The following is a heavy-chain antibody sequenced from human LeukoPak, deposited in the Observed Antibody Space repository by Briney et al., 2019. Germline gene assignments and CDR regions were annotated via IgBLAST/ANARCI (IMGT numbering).Heavy chain of an antibody. Sequence: GGSLRLSCAASGFTFSSYEMNWVRQAPGKGLEWVSYISSSGSTIYYADSVKDRFTISRDNAKNSLYLQMDSLRAEDTAVYYCARVGDGYNYHAWGQGTLVTVSS. CDR2: ISSSGSTI. D-gene: IGHD5-24*01. CDR1: GFTFSSYE. J-gene: IGHJ5*02. CDR3: ARVGDGYNYHA. V-gene: IGHV3-48*03.